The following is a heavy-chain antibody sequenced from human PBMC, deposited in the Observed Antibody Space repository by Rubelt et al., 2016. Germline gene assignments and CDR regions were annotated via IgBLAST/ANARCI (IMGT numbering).Heavy chain of an antibody. CDR1: GGSITSYY. V-gene: IGHV4-59*12. Sequence: QVQLQESGPGLVKPSETLSLTCSVSGGSITSYYWSWIRQPPGKGLEWIGYIFHSGSPNYNPSLKSRVTISVDKSKNQFSLRLGSVTAADTAVYFCARVERAGLLWDVWGQGTAVTVSS. D-gene: IGHD3-10*01. CDR3: ARVERAGLLWDV. J-gene: IGHJ6*02. CDR2: IFHSGSP.